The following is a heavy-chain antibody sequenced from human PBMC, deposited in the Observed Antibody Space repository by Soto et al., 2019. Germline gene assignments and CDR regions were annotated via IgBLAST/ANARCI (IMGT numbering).Heavy chain of an antibody. CDR1: GGSISSGGYY. CDR2: IYYSGST. V-gene: IGHV4-31*03. CDR3: ERDRFNNWFDP. J-gene: IGHJ5*02. Sequence: TLSLTCTVSGGSISSGGYYWSWIRQHPGKGLEWIGYIYYSGSTYYNPSLKSRVTISVDTSKNQFSLKLSSVTAADTAVYYCERDRFNNWFDPWGQGTLVTVSS.